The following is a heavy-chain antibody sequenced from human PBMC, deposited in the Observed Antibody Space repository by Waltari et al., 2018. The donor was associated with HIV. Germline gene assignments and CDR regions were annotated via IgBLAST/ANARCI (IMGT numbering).Heavy chain of an antibody. Sequence: QLQLQESGPGLVKPSETLSLTCTVSGGSIRSSSYYWGWLRQPPGKGLEWIGSIYYSGSTYYNPSLKSRVTISVDTSKNQFSLKLSSVTAADTAVYYCARWGVVGATFWDYWGQGTLVTVSS. CDR2: IYYSGST. CDR3: ARWGVVGATFWDY. CDR1: GGSIRSSSYY. D-gene: IGHD1-26*01. J-gene: IGHJ4*02. V-gene: IGHV4-39*07.